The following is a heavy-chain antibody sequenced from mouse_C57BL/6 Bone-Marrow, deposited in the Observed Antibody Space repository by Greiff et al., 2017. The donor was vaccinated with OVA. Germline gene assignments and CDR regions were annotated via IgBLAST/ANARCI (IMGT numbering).Heavy chain of an antibody. CDR1: GFTFSSYA. D-gene: IGHD1-1*01. CDR3: ARDQTTVVAFDY. Sequence: DVQLVESGGGLVKPGGSLKLSCAASGFTFSSYAMSWVRQTPEKRLEWVATISDGGSYTYYPDNVKGRFTISRDNAKNNLYLQMSHLKSEDTAMYYCARDQTTVVAFDYWGQGTTLTVSS. V-gene: IGHV5-4*01. J-gene: IGHJ2*01. CDR2: ISDGGSYT.